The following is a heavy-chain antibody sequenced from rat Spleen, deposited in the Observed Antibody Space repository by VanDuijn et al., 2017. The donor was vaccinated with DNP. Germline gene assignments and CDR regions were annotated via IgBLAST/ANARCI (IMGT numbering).Heavy chain of an antibody. V-gene: IGHV5-20*01. J-gene: IGHJ4*01. CDR2: ISYDGGST. CDR1: GFTFSDYN. Sequence: EVQLVESGGGLVQPGRSLKLSCTASGFTFSDYNMAWVRQAPKRGLEWVASISYDGGSTYYRDSVKGRFTISRDNTKSSLYLQMNSLKSEDTATYYCAREEQLSLYYAMDAWGQGTSVTVSS. CDR3: AREEQLSLYYAMDA. D-gene: IGHD1-2*01.